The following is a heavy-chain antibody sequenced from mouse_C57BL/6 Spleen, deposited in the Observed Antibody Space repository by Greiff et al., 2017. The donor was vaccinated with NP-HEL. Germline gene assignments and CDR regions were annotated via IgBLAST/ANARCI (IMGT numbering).Heavy chain of an antibody. CDR3: ARHYYYGSSYAWFAY. CDR1: GFTFSSYT. Sequence: LQQSGGGLVKPGGSLKLSCAASGFTFSSYTMSWVRQTPEKRLEWVATISGGGGNTYYPDSVKGRFTISRDNAKNTRYLQMSSLRSEDTALYYCARHYYYGSSYAWFAYWGQGTLVTVSA. V-gene: IGHV5-9*01. J-gene: IGHJ3*01. D-gene: IGHD1-1*01. CDR2: ISGGGGNT.